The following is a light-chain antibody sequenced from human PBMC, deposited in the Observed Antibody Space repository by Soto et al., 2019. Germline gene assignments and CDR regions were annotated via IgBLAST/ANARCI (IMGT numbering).Light chain of an antibody. CDR2: DAS. CDR1: QSISSW. Sequence: DILMTQSPSALSASVGDRVTITCRASQSISSWLAWYQQKPGKAPKLLIYDASNLQSGVPSRFSGSGSGTDFTLTISSLQPEDFATYYCQQSYSTPWTFGQGTKVDIK. V-gene: IGKV1-39*01. J-gene: IGKJ1*01. CDR3: QQSYSTPWT.